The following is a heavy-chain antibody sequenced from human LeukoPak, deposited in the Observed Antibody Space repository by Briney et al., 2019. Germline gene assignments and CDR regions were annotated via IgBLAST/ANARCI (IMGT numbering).Heavy chain of an antibody. CDR1: GGSISSYY. D-gene: IGHD3-16*02. J-gene: IGHJ5*02. Sequence: SETLSLTCTVSGGSISSYYWSWIRQPPGKGLEWIGYIYYSGSTNYNPSLNTRVTISVDTSNTHSSLKLSSVTAAHTAVHYSARARWDYVSGSYRSVGNWFDPWGQGTLVTVSS. V-gene: IGHV4-59*12. CDR2: IYYSGST. CDR3: ARARWDYVSGSYRSVGNWFDP.